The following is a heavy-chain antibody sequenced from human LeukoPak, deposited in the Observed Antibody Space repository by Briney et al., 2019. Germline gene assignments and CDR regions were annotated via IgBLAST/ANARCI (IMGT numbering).Heavy chain of an antibody. CDR1: GGSVSCYY. D-gene: IGHD6-13*01. CDR2: IYASGST. Sequence: PSETLSLTCTVSGGSVSCYYWSWIRQPAGKGLEWIGRIYASGSTNYNPSLKSRVTMSVDTSKNQFSLKLSSVTATDTAVYYCARGRMIAAAAFDYWGQGTLVTVSS. CDR3: ARGRMIAAAAFDY. V-gene: IGHV4-4*07. J-gene: IGHJ4*02.